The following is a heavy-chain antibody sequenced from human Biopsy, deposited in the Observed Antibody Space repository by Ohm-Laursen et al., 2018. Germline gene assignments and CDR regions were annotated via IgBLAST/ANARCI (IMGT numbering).Heavy chain of an antibody. CDR1: GFSFTGYY. CDR3: ALQSVAQMKNFDY. Sequence: ASVKVSCKASGFSFTGYYIHWVRQDPGQGLEWMGWISPKSGGTNYAQKFQGNITVTKNTSMSTAYMEMSRLRSDDTAVYYCALQSVAQMKNFDYWGQGTLVTVSS. V-gene: IGHV1-2*02. J-gene: IGHJ4*02. CDR2: ISPKSGGT. D-gene: IGHD6-19*01.